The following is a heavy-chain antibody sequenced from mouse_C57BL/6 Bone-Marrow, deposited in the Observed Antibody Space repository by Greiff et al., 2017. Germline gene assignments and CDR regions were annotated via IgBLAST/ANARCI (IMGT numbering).Heavy chain of an antibody. CDR1: GFTFSDYG. Sequence: EVKLMESGGGLVKPGGSLKLSCAASGFTFSDYGMHWVRQAPEKGLEWVAYISSGSSTIYYADTVKGRFTISRDNAKNTLFLQMTSLRSEDTDMYYCARPDSSGPYYYAMDYWGQGTSVTVSS. CDR2: ISSGSSTI. D-gene: IGHD3-2*02. V-gene: IGHV5-17*01. CDR3: ARPDSSGPYYYAMDY. J-gene: IGHJ4*01.